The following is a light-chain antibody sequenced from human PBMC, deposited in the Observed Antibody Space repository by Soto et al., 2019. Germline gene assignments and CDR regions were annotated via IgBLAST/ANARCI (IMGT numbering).Light chain of an antibody. J-gene: IGLJ1*01. Sequence: QSALTQPASVSGSPGQSITVPFTGTSIDVGGYNSVSWYQQHPGKPPKLIIYEVSNRPSGVSDRFSGSKSGNTASLTISGLQAEDEADYYCSPYTSPSSYVFATGTKV. V-gene: IGLV2-14*03. CDR1: SIDVGGYNS. CDR2: EVS. CDR3: SPYTSPSSYV.